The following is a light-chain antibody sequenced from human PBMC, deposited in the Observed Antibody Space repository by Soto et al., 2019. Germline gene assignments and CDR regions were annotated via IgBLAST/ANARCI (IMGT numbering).Light chain of an antibody. CDR2: DAS. CDR3: QQYNSYSWT. J-gene: IGKJ1*01. Sequence: DSQMTQSPSTLSASVGDRVTITCRASQTISNWLAWYQQKPGKAPKLLIYDASSLESGIPSRFSGSGSGTEFTLTISSLQPDDFATYYCQQYNSYSWTFGQGTKVDIK. V-gene: IGKV1-5*01. CDR1: QTISNW.